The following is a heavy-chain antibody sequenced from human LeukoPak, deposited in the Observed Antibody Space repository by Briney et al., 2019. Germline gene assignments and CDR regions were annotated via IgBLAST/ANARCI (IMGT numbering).Heavy chain of an antibody. CDR1: GFTFSSYS. V-gene: IGHV3-23*01. Sequence: PGGSLRLSCAASGFTFSSYSMNWVRQAPGEGLEWVSAISSSGGSTYYADSVKGRFTISRDNSKNTLYLQMNSLRAEDTAVYYCAKEGIAGSKEYFDYWGQGTLVTVSS. D-gene: IGHD6-13*01. CDR2: ISSSGGST. J-gene: IGHJ4*02. CDR3: AKEGIAGSKEYFDY.